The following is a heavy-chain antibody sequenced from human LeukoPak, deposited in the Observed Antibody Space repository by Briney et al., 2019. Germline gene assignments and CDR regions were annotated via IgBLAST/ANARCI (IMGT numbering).Heavy chain of an antibody. J-gene: IGHJ6*02. V-gene: IGHV4-34*01. CDR3: ATLTGTTEPYYYGMDV. D-gene: IGHD1-20*01. CDR1: GGSFSGYY. CDR2: INHSGST. Sequence: SETLSLTCAVYGGSFSGYYWSWIRQPPGKGLEWIGEINHSGSTNYNPSLKSRVTISVDTSKNQFSLKLSSVTAADTAVYYCATLTGTTEPYYYGMDVWGQGTTVTVSS.